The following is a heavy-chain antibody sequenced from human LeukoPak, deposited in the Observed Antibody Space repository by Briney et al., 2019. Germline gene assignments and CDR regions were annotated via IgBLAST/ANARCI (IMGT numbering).Heavy chain of an antibody. CDR2: IYPGDSDT. J-gene: IGHJ4*02. D-gene: IGHD1-1*01. Sequence: GESLKISCKGSGYSFTSNWIGWVRQMPGKGLEWMGIIYPGDSDTRYSPSFQGQVTISADKSITTAYMQWSSLKASDTAIYYCAKGEPTGNFDYLGQGTLVTVSS. V-gene: IGHV5-51*01. CDR3: AKGEPTGNFDY. CDR1: GYSFTSNW.